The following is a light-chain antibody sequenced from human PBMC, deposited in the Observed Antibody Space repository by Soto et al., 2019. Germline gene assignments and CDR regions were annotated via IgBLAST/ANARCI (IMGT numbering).Light chain of an antibody. CDR3: GSYAGTXTFD. Sequence: QSVLTQPRSVSGSPGQSVTISCAGTSSDVCGYNYVSWYQQHRGKSPKVMIYDVSKRPSGVPDRFAGSKSVNTASLTISGLQAEDEADYYCGSYAGTXTFDFGTGTKVXVX. V-gene: IGLV2-11*01. J-gene: IGLJ1*01. CDR2: DVS. CDR1: SSDVCGYNY.